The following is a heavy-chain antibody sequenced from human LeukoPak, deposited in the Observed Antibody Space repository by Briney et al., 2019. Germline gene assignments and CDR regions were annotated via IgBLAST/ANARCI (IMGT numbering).Heavy chain of an antibody. CDR2: IIPIFGTA. V-gene: IGHV1-69*13. CDR1: GGTFSSYA. J-gene: IGHJ4*02. CDR3: ARGYDSSADYFDY. Sequence: SVKVSCKASGGTFSSYAISWVRQAPGQGLEWMGGIIPIFGTANYAQKFQGRVTVTADESTSTAYMELSSLRSEDTAVYYCARGYDSSADYFDYWGQGTLVTVSS. D-gene: IGHD3-22*01.